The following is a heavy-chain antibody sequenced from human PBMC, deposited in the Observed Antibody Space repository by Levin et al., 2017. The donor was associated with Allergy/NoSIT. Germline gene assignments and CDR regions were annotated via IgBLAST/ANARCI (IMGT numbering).Heavy chain of an antibody. CDR1: GFSFSHYW. Sequence: GGSLRLSCVASGFSFSHYWMSWVRQAPGKGLEWVANINQDGTEKFSVDSVKGRFTISRDNGKNSLYLQMNSLRAEDTAVYYCVRESSSSAFNYYNYYAMDIWGQGTKVTVS. V-gene: IGHV3-7*01. CDR3: VRESSSSAFNYYNYYAMDI. J-gene: IGHJ6*02. CDR2: INQDGTEK. D-gene: IGHD6-6*01.